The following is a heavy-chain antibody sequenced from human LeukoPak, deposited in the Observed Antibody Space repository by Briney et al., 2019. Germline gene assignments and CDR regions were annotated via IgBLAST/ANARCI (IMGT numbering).Heavy chain of an antibody. CDR3: ARGIGCSSGSCYSGTVDYGMDV. J-gene: IGHJ6*02. CDR1: GYTFTSYG. D-gene: IGHD2-15*01. CDR2: ISAYNGNT. Sequence: ASVNVSCKASGYTFTSYGISWVRQAPGQGLEWMGWISAYNGNTNSAQKLQGRVTMTTDTSTSTTYMELRSLRSDDTAVYYCARGIGCSSGSCYSGTVDYGMDVWGQGTTVTVSS. V-gene: IGHV1-18*01.